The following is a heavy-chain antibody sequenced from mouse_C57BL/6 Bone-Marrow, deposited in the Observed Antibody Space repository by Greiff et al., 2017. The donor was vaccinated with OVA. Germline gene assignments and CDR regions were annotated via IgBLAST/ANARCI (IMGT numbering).Heavy chain of an antibody. CDR1: GYTFTDYE. CDR2: IDPETGGT. D-gene: IGHD2-3*01. V-gene: IGHV1-15*01. J-gene: IGHJ2*01. CDR3: TRGLLEGY. Sequence: VKLQESGAELVRPGASVTLSCKASGYTFTDYEMHWVKQTPVHGLEWIGAIDPETGGTAYNQKFKGKAILTADKSSSTAYMELRSLTSEDSAVYYCTRGLLEGYWGQGTTLTVSS.